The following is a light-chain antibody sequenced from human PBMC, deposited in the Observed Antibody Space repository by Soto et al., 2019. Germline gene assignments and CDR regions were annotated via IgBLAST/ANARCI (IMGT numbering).Light chain of an antibody. CDR3: QEYGSSRYT. CDR2: GAS. CDR1: QSVSSTY. Sequence: EIVLTQSPGTLSLSPGERATLSCRASQSVSSTYLAWYQQKPGQAPRLLTYGASSRATGIPDRFSGSGSGTDFTLTITRLEPEGFAVYYCQEYGSSRYTFGQGTKVEIK. V-gene: IGKV3-20*01. J-gene: IGKJ2*01.